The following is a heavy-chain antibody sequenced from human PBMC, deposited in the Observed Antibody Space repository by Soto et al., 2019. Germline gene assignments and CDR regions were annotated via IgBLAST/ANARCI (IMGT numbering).Heavy chain of an antibody. CDR2: IYYSGSA. J-gene: IGHJ4*02. Sequence: SETLCLTCTVSGGSISRSDYYWGWIRQPPGKGLEWIGNIYYSGSAYYNSSLMSRVTISVDTSKSQFSLKLSSVTAADTAVYYCARATFGTGVKIYSGYARYRYFYYCGQGTLVTVSS. CDR1: GGSISRSDYY. V-gene: IGHV4-39*01. D-gene: IGHD5-12*01. CDR3: ARATFGTGVKIYSGYARYRYFYY.